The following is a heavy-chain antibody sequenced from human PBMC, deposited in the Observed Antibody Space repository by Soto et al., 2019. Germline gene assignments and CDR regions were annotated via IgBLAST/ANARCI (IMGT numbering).Heavy chain of an antibody. CDR3: ARDPRSITGTTSSEDFQH. J-gene: IGHJ1*01. CDR1: GATFNGYA. D-gene: IGHD1-20*01. Sequence: QAQLMQSGAEVKKPGSSVKVSCKASGATFNGYAINWVRQAPGQGLEWMGGIIPLLGITNYAQKFQGRITIVADESTGTTSMDLRGLGSDDTAVYYCARDPRSITGTTSSEDFQHWGQGTLVSVSS. V-gene: IGHV1-69*01. CDR2: IIPLLGIT.